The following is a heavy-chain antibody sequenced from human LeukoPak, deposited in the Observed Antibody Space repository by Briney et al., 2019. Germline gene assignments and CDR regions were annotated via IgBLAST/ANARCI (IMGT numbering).Heavy chain of an antibody. D-gene: IGHD3-10*01. CDR3: AASHYYGSRSYYYNWFDP. CDR1: GFTFSSYG. CDR2: ISYDGSNK. V-gene: IGHV3-30*03. Sequence: GGSLRLSCAASGFTFSSYGMHWVRQAPGKGLEWVAVISYDGSNKYYADSVKGRFTISRDNSKNTLYLQMNSLRAEDTAVYYCAASHYYGSRSYYYNWFDPWGQGTLVTVSS. J-gene: IGHJ5*02.